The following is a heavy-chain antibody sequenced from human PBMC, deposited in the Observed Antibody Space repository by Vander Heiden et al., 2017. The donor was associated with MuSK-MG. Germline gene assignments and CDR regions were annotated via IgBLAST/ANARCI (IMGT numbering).Heavy chain of an antibody. CDR1: GFTFSSHS. CDR2: ISSSSSYI. Sequence: EVQLVESGGGLVKPGGSLRLSCAASGFTFSSHSMNWVRQAPGKGLEWVSSISSSSSYIYYADSVKGRFTISRDNAKNSLYLQMNSLRAEDTAVYYCARANDFWSGYYPMAVYYFDYWGQGTLVTVSS. J-gene: IGHJ4*02. D-gene: IGHD3-3*01. CDR3: ARANDFWSGYYPMAVYYFDY. V-gene: IGHV3-21*01.